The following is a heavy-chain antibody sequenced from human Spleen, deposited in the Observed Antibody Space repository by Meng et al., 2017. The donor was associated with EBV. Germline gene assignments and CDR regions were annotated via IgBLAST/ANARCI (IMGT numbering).Heavy chain of an antibody. CDR2: INPLNGAT. J-gene: IGHJ4*02. CDR3: AGGWAPDY. V-gene: IGHV1-2*06. D-gene: IGHD6-19*01. CDR1: GGTFRSDA. Sequence: QVQVGQSGAEVKKPGSSVKVSCWTSGGTFRSDAVSWVRQAPGQGLEYMGRINPLNGATNYVQKFQGRLTVTRDTSISTAYMELSRLTFDDTAVYFCAGGWAPDYWGQGTLVTVSS.